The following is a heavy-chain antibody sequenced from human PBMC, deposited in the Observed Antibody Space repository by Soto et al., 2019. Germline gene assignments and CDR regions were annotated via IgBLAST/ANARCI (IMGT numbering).Heavy chain of an antibody. V-gene: IGHV4-39*01. CDR2: IYYSGST. CDR3: ARRKSGYYYYYYGMDV. J-gene: IGHJ6*02. CDR1: GGSISSSSYY. Sequence: PSETLSLTCTVSGGSISSSSYYWGWIRQPPGKGLEWIGSIYYSGSTYYNPSLKSRVTISVDTSKNQFSLKLSSVTATDTAVYYCARRKSGYYYYYYGMDVWGQGTTVTVSS. D-gene: IGHD3-22*01.